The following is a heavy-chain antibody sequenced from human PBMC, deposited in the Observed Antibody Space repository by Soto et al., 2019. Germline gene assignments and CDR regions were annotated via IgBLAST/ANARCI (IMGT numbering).Heavy chain of an antibody. D-gene: IGHD2-2*01. CDR1: GYTFTGYA. CDR3: ARGYCSSTSCQYYFDY. J-gene: IGHJ4*02. V-gene: IGHV1-3*01. CDR2: INGGNGDT. Sequence: QVHLVQSEAEVKKPGASVKISCRASGYTFTGYAIHWVRQAPGQRLEWMGWINGGNGDTKYSQKFQGRVTITRDTSASTAYIDLTSLGSEDTAVYHCARGYCSSTSCQYYFDYWGQGTPVTVSS.